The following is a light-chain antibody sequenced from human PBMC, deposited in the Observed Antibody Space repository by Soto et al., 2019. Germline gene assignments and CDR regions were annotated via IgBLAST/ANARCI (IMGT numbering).Light chain of an antibody. CDR3: QQYNSYSWT. CDR2: KAS. Sequence: IRMTQSPSSLSASTGDRVTITCRASQGISSYLAWYQQKPGKAPKLLIYKASSLESGVPSRFSGSGSGTEFTLTISSLQPDDFASYYCQQYNSYSWTFGQGTKVDIK. V-gene: IGKV1-5*03. J-gene: IGKJ1*01. CDR1: QGISSY.